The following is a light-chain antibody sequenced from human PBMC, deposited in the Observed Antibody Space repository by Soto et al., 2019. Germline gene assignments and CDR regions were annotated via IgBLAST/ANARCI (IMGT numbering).Light chain of an antibody. CDR2: AAS. CDR1: QSISSY. Sequence: DLHMTLKERYIVAYVEGGDLISCRASQSISSYLNWYQQKPGKAPKLLIYAASSLQSGVPSRFSGSGSGTDFALAISSRQPEDFATYNCQRSYSTPWTFGQGTRVEIK. J-gene: IGKJ1*01. V-gene: IGKV1-39*01. CDR3: QRSYSTPWT.